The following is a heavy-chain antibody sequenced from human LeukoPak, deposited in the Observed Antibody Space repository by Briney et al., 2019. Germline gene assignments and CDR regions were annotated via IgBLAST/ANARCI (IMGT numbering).Heavy chain of an antibody. D-gene: IGHD3-10*01. V-gene: IGHV4-34*01. J-gene: IGHJ4*02. CDR2: INHSGST. CDR3: ACPPAGYYGSGSYSFDY. CDR1: GGSFSGYY. Sequence: SETLSLTCAVYGGSFSGYYWSWIRQPPGKGLEWIGEINHSGSTNYNPSLKSRVTISVDTSKNQFSLKLSPVTAADTAVYYCACPPAGYYGSGSYSFDYWGQGTLVTVSS.